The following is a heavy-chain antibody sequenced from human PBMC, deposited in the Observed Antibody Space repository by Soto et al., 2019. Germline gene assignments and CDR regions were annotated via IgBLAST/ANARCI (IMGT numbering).Heavy chain of an antibody. Sequence: SVKFSCKASAYTFSSYAISCVRQAPGQGLEWMGGIIPIFGTANYAQKFQGRVTITADESTSTAYMELSSLRSEDTAVYYCARPLTGYYYYGMDVWGQGTTVTVSS. CDR3: ARPLTGYYYYGMDV. J-gene: IGHJ6*02. CDR1: AYTFSSYA. V-gene: IGHV1-69*13. CDR2: IIPIFGTA.